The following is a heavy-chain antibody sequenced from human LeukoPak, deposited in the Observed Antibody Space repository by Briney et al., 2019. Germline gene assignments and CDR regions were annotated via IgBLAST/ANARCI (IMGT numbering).Heavy chain of an antibody. Sequence: SETLSLTCTVSGGSISSGGYYWSWIRQHPGKGLESIGNIYYSGSTYYNPSLKSRVTISIDTSMNQLSLKLSSVTAADTAVYYCARGLWMDYYYYYSMDVWGQGTTVTVSS. CDR3: ARGLWMDYYYYYSMDV. CDR1: GGSISSGGYY. J-gene: IGHJ6*02. V-gene: IGHV4-31*03. CDR2: IYYSGST. D-gene: IGHD2-21*01.